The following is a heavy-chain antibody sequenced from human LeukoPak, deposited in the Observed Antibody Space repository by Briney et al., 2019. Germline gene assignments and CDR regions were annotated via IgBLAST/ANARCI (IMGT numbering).Heavy chain of an antibody. CDR2: IYYSGST. D-gene: IGHD1-26*01. Sequence: SETLSRTCTVSGGSISSYYWSWIRQPPGKGLEWIGYIYYSGSTNYNPSLKSRVTISVDTSKNQFALKLSSVTAADTAVYYCARDVEGDYFDYWGQGTLVTVSS. CDR1: GGSISSYY. V-gene: IGHV4-59*01. CDR3: ARDVEGDYFDY. J-gene: IGHJ4*02.